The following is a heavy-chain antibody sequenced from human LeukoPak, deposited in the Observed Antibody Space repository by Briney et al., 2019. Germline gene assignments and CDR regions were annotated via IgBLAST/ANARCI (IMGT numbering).Heavy chain of an antibody. J-gene: IGHJ5*02. Sequence: SETLSLTCTVSGGSISSYYWSWIRQPPGKGLEWIGYIYYSGSTNYNPSLKSRVTISVDTSKNQFSLKLSSVTAADTAVYYCARVEGGYYDSSGENWFDPWGQGTLVTVSS. CDR3: ARVEGGYYDSSGENWFDP. V-gene: IGHV4-59*01. CDR1: GGSISSYY. CDR2: IYYSGST. D-gene: IGHD3-22*01.